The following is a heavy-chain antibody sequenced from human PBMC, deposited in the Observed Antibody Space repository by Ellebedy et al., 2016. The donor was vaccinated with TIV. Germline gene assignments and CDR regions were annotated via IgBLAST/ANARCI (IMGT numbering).Heavy chain of an antibody. D-gene: IGHD3-10*01. CDR3: ARLWFGELGFDWFDP. CDR2: ISAYNGNT. V-gene: IGHV1-18*04. Sequence: AASVKVSCKASGYTFTSYGISWVRQAPGQGLEWIGWISAYNGNTNYAQKLQGRVTMTTDTSTSTAYMELRSLRSDDTAVYYCARLWFGELGFDWFDPWGQGTLVTVSS. J-gene: IGHJ5*02. CDR1: GYTFTSYG.